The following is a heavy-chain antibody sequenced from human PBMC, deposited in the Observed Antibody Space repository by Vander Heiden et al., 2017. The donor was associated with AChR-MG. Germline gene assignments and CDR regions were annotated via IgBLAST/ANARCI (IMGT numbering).Heavy chain of an antibody. Sequence: QVQLVESGGGVVQPGRSLRLSCAASGFTFSSYPMHWVRQAPGKGLEWVAVISYDGSNKYYADSVKGRFTISRDNSKNTLYLQMNSLRAEDTAVYYCARGRLNNWGQGTLVTVSS. D-gene: IGHD5-12*01. CDR1: GFTFSSYP. CDR3: ARGRLNN. V-gene: IGHV3-30-3*01. J-gene: IGHJ4*02. CDR2: ISYDGSNK.